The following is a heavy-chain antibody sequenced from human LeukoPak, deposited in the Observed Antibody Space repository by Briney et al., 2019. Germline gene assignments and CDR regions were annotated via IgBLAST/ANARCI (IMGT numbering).Heavy chain of an antibody. V-gene: IGHV4-59*01. D-gene: IGHD3-22*01. CDR2: IYYSGST. J-gene: IGHJ3*02. CDR3: ARNYYDSSGYYFHAFDI. CDR1: GGSISSYY. Sequence: SETLSLTCTVSGGSISSYYWSWIRQPPGKGLEWIGYIYYSGSTHYNPSLKSRVTISVDTSKNQFSLKLSSVTAADTAVYYCARNYYDSSGYYFHAFDIWGQGTMVTVSS.